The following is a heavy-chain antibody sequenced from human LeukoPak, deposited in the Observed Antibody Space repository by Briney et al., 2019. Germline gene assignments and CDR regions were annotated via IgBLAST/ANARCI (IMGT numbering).Heavy chain of an antibody. J-gene: IGHJ6*03. CDR2: VDHTGST. Sequence: SETLSLTCTVSDDSITMYYWTWIRQPPGKGLEWIGYVDHTGSTKFSPSLNGRVSISRDTSNNFFSLRLRSVTAADTAVYFCARGRVSSSTWYSTYYYFFYMDFWGKGTTVTVSS. CDR1: DDSITMYY. CDR3: ARGRVSSSTWYSTYYYFFYMDF. D-gene: IGHD4-11*01. V-gene: IGHV4-59*01.